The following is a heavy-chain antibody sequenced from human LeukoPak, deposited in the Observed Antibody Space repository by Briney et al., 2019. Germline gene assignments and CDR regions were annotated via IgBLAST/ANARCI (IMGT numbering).Heavy chain of an antibody. V-gene: IGHV4-59*11. CDR3: ARAYSSSWYINWFDP. CDR1: GGSISSHY. D-gene: IGHD6-13*01. CDR2: IYYSGST. J-gene: IGHJ5*02. Sequence: SETLSLTCTVSGGSISSHYWSWIRQPPGKGLEWIGDIYYSGSTNYNPSLKSRGTISVDTSKNQFSLKLSSVTAADTAVYYCARAYSSSWYINWFDPWGQGTLVTVSS.